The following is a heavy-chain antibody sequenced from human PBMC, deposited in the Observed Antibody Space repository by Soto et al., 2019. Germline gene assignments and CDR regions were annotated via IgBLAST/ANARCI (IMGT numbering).Heavy chain of an antibody. Sequence: GGSLRLSCAASGFTFSSYEMNWVRQAPGKGLEWVSYISNSGSSIYYADSVRGRFTISRDNAKTSLFLQMNSLRAEDTAVYYCTRRAGAHWGQGTLVTVSS. CDR1: GFTFSSYE. CDR2: ISNSGSSI. D-gene: IGHD3-10*01. J-gene: IGHJ4*02. CDR3: TRRAGAH. V-gene: IGHV3-48*03.